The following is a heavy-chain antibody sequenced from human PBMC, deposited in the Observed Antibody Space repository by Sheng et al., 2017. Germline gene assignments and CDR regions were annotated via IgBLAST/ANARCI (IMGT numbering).Heavy chain of an antibody. CDR1: GYTFINYG. D-gene: IGHD6-19*01. V-gene: IGHV1-18*01. J-gene: IGHJ6*03. Sequence: QVQLVQSGAEVKKPGASVKVSCKASGYTFINYGINWVRQAPGQGLEWMGWISAHNGNTKYAQKFQGRVTMTTDTSTSTVYMEVRTLTSDDTAVYYCAREIGQWLVSSGWNGDYYYYMDVWGKGTTVTVSS. CDR3: AREIGQWLVSSGWNGDYYYYMDV. CDR2: ISAHNGNT.